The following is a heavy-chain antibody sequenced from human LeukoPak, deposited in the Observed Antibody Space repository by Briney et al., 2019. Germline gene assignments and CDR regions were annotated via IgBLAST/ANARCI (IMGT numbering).Heavy chain of an antibody. V-gene: IGHV3-66*02. Sequence: HTGGSLRLSCAASGFTVSSNYMSWVRQAPGKGLEWVSVIYSGGSTYYADSVMGRFTISRDNSKNTLYLQMNSLRAEDTAVYFCARRQVGATVDYWGQGTLVTVSS. CDR1: GFTVSSNY. J-gene: IGHJ4*02. D-gene: IGHD1-26*01. CDR3: ARRQVGATVDY. CDR2: IYSGGST.